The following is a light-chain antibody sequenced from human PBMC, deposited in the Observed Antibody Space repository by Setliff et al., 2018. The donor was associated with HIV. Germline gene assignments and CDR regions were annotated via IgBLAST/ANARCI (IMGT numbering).Light chain of an antibody. V-gene: IGLV2-11*01. CDR1: SSDVGGYNY. CDR2: DVS. CDR3: CSYVGSYTFGYV. J-gene: IGLJ1*01. Sequence: QSALAQPRSVSGSPGQSVTISCTGTSSDVGGYNYVSWYQHHPGKAPKFMIYDVSKRPSGVPDRLSGSKSGNTASLTISGLQAEDEADYYCCSYVGSYTFGYVFGTGTKVTVL.